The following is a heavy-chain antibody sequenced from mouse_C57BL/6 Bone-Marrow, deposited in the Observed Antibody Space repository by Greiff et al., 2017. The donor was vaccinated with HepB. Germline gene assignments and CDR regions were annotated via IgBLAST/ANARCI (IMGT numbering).Heavy chain of an antibody. CDR2: ISSGGSYT. J-gene: IGHJ4*01. CDR1: GFTFSSYG. V-gene: IGHV5-6*01. Sequence: EVKLVESGGDLVKPGGSLKLSCAASGFTFSSYGMSWVRQTPDKRLEWVATISSGGSYTYYPDSVKGRFTISRDNAKNTMYLQMSSLKSEDTAMYYCARHEDEDYWGQGTSGTFSS. CDR3: ARHEDEDY.